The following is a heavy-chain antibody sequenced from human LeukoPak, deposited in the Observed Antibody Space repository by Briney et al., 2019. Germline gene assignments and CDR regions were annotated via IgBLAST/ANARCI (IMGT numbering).Heavy chain of an antibody. CDR3: ARGGNYWPQWWFDP. CDR2: IYYSGST. Sequence: SETLSLTCTVSGGSISSYYWSWIRQPPGKGLEWIGYIYYSGSTNYNPSLKSRVTISVDTSKNQFSLQLNSVTPADTAVYYCARGGNYWPQWWFDPWGRGTLVSVSS. CDR1: GGSISSYY. J-gene: IGHJ5*02. V-gene: IGHV4-59*01. D-gene: IGHD1-26*01.